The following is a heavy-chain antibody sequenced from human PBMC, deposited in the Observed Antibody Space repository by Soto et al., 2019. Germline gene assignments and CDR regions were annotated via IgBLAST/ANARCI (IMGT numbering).Heavy chain of an antibody. V-gene: IGHV3-23*01. CDR1: GFTFSSYA. Sequence: PGGSLRLSCAASGFTFSSYAMSWVRQAPGKGLEWVSAISGSGGSTYYADSVKGRFTVSRDNSKNTPYLQMNSLRAEDTAVYYCAKIEPYGSGSQVDGMDVWGQGTTVTVSS. D-gene: IGHD3-10*01. J-gene: IGHJ6*02. CDR2: ISGSGGST. CDR3: AKIEPYGSGSQVDGMDV.